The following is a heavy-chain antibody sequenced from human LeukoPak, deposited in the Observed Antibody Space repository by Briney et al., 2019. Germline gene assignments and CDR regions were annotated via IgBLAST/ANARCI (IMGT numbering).Heavy chain of an antibody. Sequence: GASVRVSSKASGYTFTGYYMHWVRQAPGQGGEWMGWINPNSGGTNYAQKFQGWVTMTRDTSISTAYMELSRLRSDDTAVYYCARTRWYSDAFDIWGQGTMVTVSS. CDR2: INPNSGGT. V-gene: IGHV1-2*04. CDR3: ARTRWYSDAFDI. D-gene: IGHD4-23*01. CDR1: GYTFTGYY. J-gene: IGHJ3*02.